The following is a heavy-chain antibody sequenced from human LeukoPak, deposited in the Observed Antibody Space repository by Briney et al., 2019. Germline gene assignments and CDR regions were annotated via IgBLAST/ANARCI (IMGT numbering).Heavy chain of an antibody. D-gene: IGHD6-19*01. Sequence: GGSLRLSCTASGFTFGDYLMSWFRQAPGKGLEWIGFISGGTTEYAASEKGRFTISRDDSTSIAYLQMNSLTTEDTAVYYCSRGSGWLSVYWGQGTLVTVSS. J-gene: IGHJ4*02. CDR2: ISGGTT. V-gene: IGHV3-49*03. CDR3: SRGSGWLSVY. CDR1: GFTFGDYL.